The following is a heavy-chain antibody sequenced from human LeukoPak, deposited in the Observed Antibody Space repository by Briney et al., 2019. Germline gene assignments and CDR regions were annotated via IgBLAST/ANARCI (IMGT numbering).Heavy chain of an antibody. CDR1: GFTFTDYW. D-gene: IGHD6-13*01. V-gene: IGHV3-7*01. Sequence: GGSLRLSCEVSGFTFTDYWMNWVRQAPGKGPEWVASIRQDGREKTYVDSVKGRFTISRDNTKNSLSLQLNGLRAEDTAVYYCARDGTAAGLYFDLWGQGTLVTVSS. CDR2: IRQDGREK. J-gene: IGHJ4*01. CDR3: ARDGTAAGLYFDL.